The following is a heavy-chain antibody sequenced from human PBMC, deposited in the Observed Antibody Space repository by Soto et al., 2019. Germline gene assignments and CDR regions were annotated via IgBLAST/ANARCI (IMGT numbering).Heavy chain of an antibody. V-gene: IGHV3-48*03. J-gene: IGHJ3*01. Sequence: EVQLVESGGGLVQPGGSLRLSCAASGFTFSGFEMNWVRQAPGKGLEWISYISSTGNTIYYADSVKGRFTISRDNAKNTLYLQMNSLRAEGTSVYYCASPMVTAPNDAFDVWGQGTMVTVSS. D-gene: IGHD2-21*02. CDR3: ASPMVTAPNDAFDV. CDR1: GFTFSGFE. CDR2: ISSTGNTI.